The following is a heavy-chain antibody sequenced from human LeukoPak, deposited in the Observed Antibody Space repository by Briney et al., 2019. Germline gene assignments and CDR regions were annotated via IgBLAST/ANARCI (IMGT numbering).Heavy chain of an antibody. V-gene: IGHV4-39*01. CDR2: IYYSGST. D-gene: IGHD3-3*01. CDR1: GGSISSSSYY. Sequence: SETLSLTCTVSGGSISSSSYYWGWIRQPPGKGLEWIGSIYYSGSTYYNPSLKSRVTISVDTSKNQFSLKLSSVTAADTAVYYCARGSTIFGVVDCWGQGTLVTVSS. CDR3: ARGSTIFGVVDC. J-gene: IGHJ4*02.